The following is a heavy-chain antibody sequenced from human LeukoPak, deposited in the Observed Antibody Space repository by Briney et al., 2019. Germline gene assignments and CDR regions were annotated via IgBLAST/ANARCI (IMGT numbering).Heavy chain of an antibody. V-gene: IGHV3-49*03. J-gene: IGHJ5*02. D-gene: IGHD3-3*01. Sequence: PGGSLRLSCTASGFTFGDYAMSWFRQAPGKGLEWVGFIRSKAYGGTTEYAASVKGRFTISRDDSKSIAYLQMNSLKTEDTAVYYCTLSEWLGSLDPWGQGTLVTVSS. CDR2: IRSKAYGGTT. CDR1: GFTFGDYA. CDR3: TLSEWLGSLDP.